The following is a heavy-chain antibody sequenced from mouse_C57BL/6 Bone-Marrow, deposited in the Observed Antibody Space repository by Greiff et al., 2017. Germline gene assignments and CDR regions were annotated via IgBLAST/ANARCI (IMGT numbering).Heavy chain of an antibody. Sequence: EVQLQQSGAELVRPGASVKLSCTASGFNIKDDYMHWVKQRPEQGLEWIGWIDPENGDTEYASKFQGKATITADPSSNTAYLQLSSLTSEDTAVYYCTFITTVPGDYWGQGTTLTVSS. V-gene: IGHV14-4*01. CDR3: TFITTVPGDY. J-gene: IGHJ2*01. D-gene: IGHD1-1*01. CDR1: GFNIKDDY. CDR2: IDPENGDT.